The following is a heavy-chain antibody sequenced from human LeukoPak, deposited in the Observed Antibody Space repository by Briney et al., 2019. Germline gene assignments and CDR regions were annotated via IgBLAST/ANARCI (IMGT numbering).Heavy chain of an antibody. Sequence: PGGSLRLSCAASGFTFSSYAMHWVRQAPGKGLEWVALIWYDGSREYYVDSVKGRFTISRDNSRNTLYLQMNSLRAEDTAVYYCASGRGDPPYFDYWGQGTLVTVSS. J-gene: IGHJ4*02. CDR1: GFTFSSYA. CDR2: IWYDGSRE. CDR3: ASGRGDPPYFDY. D-gene: IGHD2-21*02. V-gene: IGHV3-33*08.